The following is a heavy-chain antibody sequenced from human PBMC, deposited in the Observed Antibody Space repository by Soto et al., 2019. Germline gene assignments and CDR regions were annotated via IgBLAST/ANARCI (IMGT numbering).Heavy chain of an antibody. V-gene: IGHV3-74*01. CDR2: IKPDGSVV. CDR3: ARDLFPHNGSYLES. J-gene: IGHJ4*02. CDR1: GLTFNTYW. Sequence: HPGGSLRLSCAASGLTFNTYWMHWVRQAPGKGPVWLSRIKPDGSVVSYADSVKGRFTISRDNAKNTLYLQMNSLRAEDTAVYYSARDLFPHNGSYLESWGQGSLVTVSS. D-gene: IGHD1-26*01.